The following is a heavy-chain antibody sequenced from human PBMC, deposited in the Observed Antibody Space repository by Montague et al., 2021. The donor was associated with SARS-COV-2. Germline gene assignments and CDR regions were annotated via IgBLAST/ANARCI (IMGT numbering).Heavy chain of an antibody. V-gene: IGHV4-61*02. J-gene: IGHJ4*02. CDR2: IYTSGST. CDR1: GGSISSGSYY. D-gene: IGHD5-12*01. CDR3: ASLSWLRGAFDF. Sequence: TLSLTCTVSGGSISSGSYYWSWIRQPAGKGLEWIGSIYTSGSTNYNPSLKSRVTISVDTSKNQFSLKLSSVTAADTAMYHCASLSWLRGAFDFWGQGTLVTVSS.